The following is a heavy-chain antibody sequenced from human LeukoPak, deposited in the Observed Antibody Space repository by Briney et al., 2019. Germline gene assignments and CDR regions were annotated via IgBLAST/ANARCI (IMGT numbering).Heavy chain of an antibody. J-gene: IGHJ6*02. CDR3: ARDRRYCSSTSCYYPYYYGMDV. CDR1: GFTVSSKY. V-gene: IGHV3-53*01. D-gene: IGHD2-2*01. CDR2: IYSGGST. Sequence: GGSLRLSCAASGFTVSSKYMNWVRQAPGKGLEWVSVIYSGGSTYYADSVKGRFTISRDNSKNTLYLQMNSLRAEDTAVYYCARDRRYCSSTSCYYPYYYGMDVWGQGTTVTVSS.